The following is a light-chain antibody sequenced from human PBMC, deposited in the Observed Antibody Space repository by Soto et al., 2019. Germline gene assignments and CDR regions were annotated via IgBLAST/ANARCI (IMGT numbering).Light chain of an antibody. CDR1: SSDVGGYKY. Sequence: QSALTQPPSASGSPGQSVTISCTGTSSDVGGYKYVSWYQQHPGNAPKLMIYEVTQRPSGVPDRFSGSKSGNTASLTVSGLQAEDEADYYCSSHAGSNSLLFGGGTKLTVL. CDR2: EVT. J-gene: IGLJ2*01. V-gene: IGLV2-8*01. CDR3: SSHAGSNSLL.